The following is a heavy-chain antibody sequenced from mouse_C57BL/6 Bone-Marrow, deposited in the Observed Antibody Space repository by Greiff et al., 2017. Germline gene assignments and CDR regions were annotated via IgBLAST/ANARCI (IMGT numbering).Heavy chain of an antibody. V-gene: IGHV1-82*01. CDR2: IYPGDGDT. CDR1: GYAFSSSW. D-gene: IGHD2-10*01. Sequence: VKLMESGPELVKPGASVKISCKASGYAFSSSWMNWVKQRPGKGLEWIGQIYPGDGDTNYNGKFKGKATLTADKSSSTAYMQLRSLTSEDSAVYFCERSYHAVWGTGTTVTVSS. CDR3: ERSYHAV. J-gene: IGHJ1*03.